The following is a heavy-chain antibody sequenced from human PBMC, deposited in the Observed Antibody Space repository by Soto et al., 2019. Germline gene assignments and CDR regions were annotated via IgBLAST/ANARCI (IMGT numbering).Heavy chain of an antibody. V-gene: IGHV4-39*01. CDR2: IYYSGST. CDR3: ARGDWYSSGHQFDY. CDR1: GGSISSSSYY. D-gene: IGHD6-19*01. J-gene: IGHJ4*02. Sequence: SETLSLTCTVSGGSISSSSYYWGWIRQPPGKGLEWIGSIYYSGSTYYNPSLKSRVTISVDTSKNQFSLKLSSVTAADTAVYYCARGDWYSSGHQFDYWGQGTLVTVSS.